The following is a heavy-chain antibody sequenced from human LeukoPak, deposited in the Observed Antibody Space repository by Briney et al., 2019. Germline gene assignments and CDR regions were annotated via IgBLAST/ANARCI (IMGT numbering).Heavy chain of an antibody. J-gene: IGHJ6*03. CDR1: GYTFTSYD. Sequence: ASVKVSCKTSGYTFTSYDINWVRQATGQGLEWMGWMNPNSGNTGYAQKFQGRVTMTRNTSISTAYMELSSLRSEDAAVYYCARGFNEYYYGSGYYYYYMDVWGKGTTVTISS. D-gene: IGHD3-10*01. V-gene: IGHV1-8*01. CDR3: ARGFNEYYYGSGYYYYYMDV. CDR2: MNPNSGNT.